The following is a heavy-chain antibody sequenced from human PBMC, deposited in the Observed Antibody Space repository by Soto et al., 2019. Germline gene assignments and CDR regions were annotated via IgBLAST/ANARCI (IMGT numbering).Heavy chain of an antibody. CDR3: AKGTITMVRGVMGGMDV. CDR2: IIPIFGTA. J-gene: IGHJ6*02. D-gene: IGHD3-10*01. V-gene: IGHV1-69*13. Sequence: SVKVSCKASGGTFSSYAISWVRQAPGQGLEWMGGIIPIFGTANYAQKFQGRVTITADESTSTAYMELSSLRSEDTAVYYCAKGTITMVRGVMGGMDVWGQGTMVTVYS. CDR1: GGTFSSYA.